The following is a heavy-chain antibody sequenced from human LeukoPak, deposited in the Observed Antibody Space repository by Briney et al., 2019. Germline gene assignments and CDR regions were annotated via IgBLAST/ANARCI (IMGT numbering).Heavy chain of an antibody. J-gene: IGHJ6*04. Sequence: GGSLRLSCAASGFTFSSYGMHWVRQAPGKGLEWVAVIWYDGSNKYYADSVKGRFTISRDNSKNTLYLQMNSLRAEDTAVYYCARDECSSTSCYLRYGMDVWGKGTTVTVSS. CDR1: GFTFSSYG. V-gene: IGHV3-30*19. CDR2: IWYDGSNK. D-gene: IGHD2-2*01. CDR3: ARDECSSTSCYLRYGMDV.